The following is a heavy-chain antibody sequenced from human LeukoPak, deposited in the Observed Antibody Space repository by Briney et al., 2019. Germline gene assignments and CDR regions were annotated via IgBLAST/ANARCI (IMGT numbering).Heavy chain of an antibody. CDR1: GGSISSYY. J-gene: IGHJ4*02. CDR2: IYYSGST. CDR3: ASAREPVASSRHHYYDSSGYSPFFDY. D-gene: IGHD3-22*01. V-gene: IGHV4-59*01. Sequence: SETLSLTCTVSGGSISSYYWSWIRQPPGKGLEWIGYIYYSGSTNYNPSLKSRVTISVDTSKNQFSLKLSSVTAADTAVYYCASAREPVASSRHHYYDSSGYSPFFDYWGQGTLVTVSS.